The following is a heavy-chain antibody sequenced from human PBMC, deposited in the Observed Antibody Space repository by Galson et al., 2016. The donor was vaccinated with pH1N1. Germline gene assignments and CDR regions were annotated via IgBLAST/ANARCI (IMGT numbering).Heavy chain of an antibody. V-gene: IGHV4-39*07. J-gene: IGHJ6*03. CDR2: LYDRGST. D-gene: IGHD3-22*01. CDR1: GGSVTSSSYY. Sequence: SETLSLTCTVSGGSVTSSSYYWGWIRQPPGRGLEWIGSLYDRGSTYYNSALTSRVAISIDTSKNQLSLKVNSVTAADAAVYYCATMKAVSGPLYMDVWGKGTTVTVSS. CDR3: ATMKAVSGPLYMDV.